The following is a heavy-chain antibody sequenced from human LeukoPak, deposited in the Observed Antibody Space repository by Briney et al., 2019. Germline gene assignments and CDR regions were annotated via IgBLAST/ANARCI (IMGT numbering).Heavy chain of an antibody. CDR1: GGSISSYY. V-gene: IGHV4-59*01. J-gene: IGHJ3*02. Sequence: SETLSLTCTVSGGSISSYYRSWIRQPPGKGLEWIGYIYYSGSTNYNPSLKSRVTISVDTSKNQFSLKLSSVTAADTAVYYCAVGGSAFDIWGQGTMVTVSS. CDR3: AVGGSAFDI. D-gene: IGHD3-16*01. CDR2: IYYSGST.